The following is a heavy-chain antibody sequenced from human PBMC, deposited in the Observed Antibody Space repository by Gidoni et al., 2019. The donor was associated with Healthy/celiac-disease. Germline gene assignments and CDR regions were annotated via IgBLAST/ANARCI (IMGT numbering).Heavy chain of an antibody. J-gene: IGHJ3*02. CDR3: ARGRITLDAFDI. CDR2: INHSGST. V-gene: IGHV4-34*01. Sequence: QVQLQQWGAGLLKPSETLSLTCAVYGGSFSGYYWGWISQPPGKGLEWIGEINHSGSTNYNPSLKSRVTISVDTSKNQFSLKLSSVTAADTAVYYCARGRITLDAFDIWGQGTMVTVSS. CDR1: GGSFSGYY. D-gene: IGHD3-10*01.